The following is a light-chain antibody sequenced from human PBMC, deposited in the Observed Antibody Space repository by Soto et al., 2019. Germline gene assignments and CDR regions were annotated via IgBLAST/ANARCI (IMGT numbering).Light chain of an antibody. Sequence: QSVLTQPPSVSAAPGQKVTISCSGSSFNIGNNYVSWYQQLPGTAPKLLIYDNNKRPSGIPDRFSGSKSGTSATLDITGLQTGDEADYYCATWDSSLNAYVFGAGTKLTVL. V-gene: IGLV1-51*01. CDR3: ATWDSSLNAYV. CDR2: DNN. CDR1: SFNIGNNY. J-gene: IGLJ1*01.